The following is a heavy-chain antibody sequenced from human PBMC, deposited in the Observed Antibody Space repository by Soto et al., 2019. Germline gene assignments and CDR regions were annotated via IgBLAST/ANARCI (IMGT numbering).Heavy chain of an antibody. D-gene: IGHD2-2*01. V-gene: IGHV4-30-4*01. J-gene: IGHJ5*02. CDR1: GGSISSGDYY. Sequence: QVQLQESGPGLVKPSQTLSLTCTVSGGSISSGDYYWSWIRQPPGKGLEWIGYIYYSGSTYYNPSLKSRVTISVDTSKNQFSLKLSSVTAADTAVYYCARGPYCSSTSCLNWFDPWGQGTLVTVSS. CDR2: IYYSGST. CDR3: ARGPYCSSTSCLNWFDP.